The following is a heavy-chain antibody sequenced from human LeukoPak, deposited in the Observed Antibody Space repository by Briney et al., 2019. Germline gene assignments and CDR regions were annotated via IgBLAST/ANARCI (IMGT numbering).Heavy chain of an antibody. CDR3: ARDKIVGPTTLDY. CDR2: IKQDGSEK. CDR1: GFTFSSYW. V-gene: IGHV3-7*01. Sequence: GGSLRLSCAVSGFTFSSYWMSWVRQTPERGLEWVANIKQDGSEKYYVDSVKGRFTISRDNARSSLYLQMSSLRADDTAVYYCARDKIVGPTTLDYWGQGTLVTVSS. J-gene: IGHJ4*02. D-gene: IGHD1-26*01.